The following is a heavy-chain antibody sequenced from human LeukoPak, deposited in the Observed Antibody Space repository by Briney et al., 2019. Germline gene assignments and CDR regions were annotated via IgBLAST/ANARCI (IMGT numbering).Heavy chain of an antibody. V-gene: IGHV3-53*01. CDR1: GFTFNSYS. J-gene: IGHJ4*02. Sequence: GGSLRLSCGASGFTFNSYSMNWVRQAPGKGLEWVSVIYSGGTTYYADSVKGRFTISRDNSKSTLYLQMNSLRAEDTAVYYCARGLVGAYFDYWGQGTLVTVSS. CDR2: IYSGGTT. CDR3: ARGLVGAYFDY. D-gene: IGHD1-26*01.